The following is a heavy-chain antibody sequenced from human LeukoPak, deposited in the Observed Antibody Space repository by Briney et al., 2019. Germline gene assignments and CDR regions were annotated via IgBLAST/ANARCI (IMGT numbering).Heavy chain of an antibody. CDR2: ISIDGSRQ. CDR3: AREQGGSGWSGFDY. Sequence: GGSLRLSCAPSIGFTLRNYAIHWVRQAPGKGLEWVAVISIDGSRQHYADFLVGRFTISRNNSKNTVSLQMSSLRTEDTAVYFCAREQGGSGWSGFDYWGQGTLVTVSS. V-gene: IGHV3-30*15. CDR1: GFTLRNYA. D-gene: IGHD6-19*01. J-gene: IGHJ4*02.